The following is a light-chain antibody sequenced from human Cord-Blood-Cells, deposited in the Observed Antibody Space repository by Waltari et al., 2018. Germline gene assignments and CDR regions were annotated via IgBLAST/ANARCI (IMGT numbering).Light chain of an antibody. CDR2: EVS. CDR1: SSHVGGSNY. Sequence: QSALTQPPSASGSPGQSVTISCTVTSSHVGGSNYVSWYQQHPGKAPKLMSYEVSKRPSGVPDRFSGSKSGNTASLTVSGLQAEDEADYYCSSYAGSNKNVFGTGTKVTVL. V-gene: IGLV2-8*01. CDR3: SSYAGSNKNV. J-gene: IGLJ1*01.